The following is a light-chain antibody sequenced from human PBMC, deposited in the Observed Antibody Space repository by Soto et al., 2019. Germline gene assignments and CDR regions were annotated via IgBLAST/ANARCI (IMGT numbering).Light chain of an antibody. Sequence: DIQMTQSPSSLSASVGDRVTITCRASQSISSYLNWYQQKPGKAPKLLIYAASHLRSGVPTRFSGSGTGTSFTLTISSLQYEDLATYYCQQSYSSPGTFGRGTKVELK. CDR3: QQSYSSPGT. V-gene: IGKV1-39*01. CDR2: AAS. CDR1: QSISSY. J-gene: IGKJ1*01.